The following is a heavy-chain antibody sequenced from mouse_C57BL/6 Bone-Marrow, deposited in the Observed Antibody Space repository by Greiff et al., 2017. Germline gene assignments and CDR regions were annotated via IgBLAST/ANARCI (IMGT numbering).Heavy chain of an antibody. Sequence: QVQLKESGAELARPGASVKLSCKASGYTFTSYGISWVKQRTGQGLEWIGEIYPRSGNTYYNEKFKGKATLTADKSSSTAYMELRSLTSEDSAVYVCARLDYYGSSSFAYGGQGTLVTVSA. CDR2: IYPRSGNT. V-gene: IGHV1-81*01. CDR1: GYTFTSYG. J-gene: IGHJ3*01. CDR3: ARLDYYGSSSFAY. D-gene: IGHD1-1*01.